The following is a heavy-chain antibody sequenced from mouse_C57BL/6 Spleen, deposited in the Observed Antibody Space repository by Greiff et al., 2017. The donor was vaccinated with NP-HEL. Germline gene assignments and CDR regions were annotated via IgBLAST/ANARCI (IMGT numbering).Heavy chain of an antibody. CDR1: GYTFTDYE. Sequence: SGAELVRPGASVTLSCKASGYTFTDYEMHWVKQTPVHGLEWIGAIDPETGGTAYNQKFKGKAILTADKSSSTAYMELRSLTSEDSAVYYCTRGSYSKRAMDYWGQGTSVTVSS. J-gene: IGHJ4*01. CDR3: TRGSYSKRAMDY. V-gene: IGHV1-15*01. D-gene: IGHD2-5*01. CDR2: IDPETGGT.